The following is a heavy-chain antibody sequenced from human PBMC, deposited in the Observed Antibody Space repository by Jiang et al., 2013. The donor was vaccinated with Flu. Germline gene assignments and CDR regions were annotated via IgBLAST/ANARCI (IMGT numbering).Heavy chain of an antibody. Sequence: TVSGGSISITTGAGSGSPQGRDWSGLGISITVGGTNYNPSLKSRVTISVDTSKNQFSLNLRSVTAADTAVYYCARLGCSGGSCYDDYWGQGALVTVSS. CDR1: GGSISITT. V-gene: IGHV4-59*08. D-gene: IGHD2-15*01. CDR2: SITVGGT. CDR3: ARLGCSGGSCYDDY. J-gene: IGHJ4*02.